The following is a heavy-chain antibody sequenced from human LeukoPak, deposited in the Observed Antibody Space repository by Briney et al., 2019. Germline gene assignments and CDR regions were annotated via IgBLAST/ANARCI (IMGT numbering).Heavy chain of an antibody. Sequence: PGGSLRLSCAASGLTFSSHWMSWVRQAPWKGLEWVANIVQDGSQKYYVDSVKGRFTISRDNGKNSLYLQMNSLRAEDTAVYYCARNEKWGRDYWGQGTLVTVSS. CDR1: GLTFSSHW. CDR3: ARNEKWGRDY. CDR2: IVQDGSQK. J-gene: IGHJ4*02. D-gene: IGHD1-26*01. V-gene: IGHV3-7*03.